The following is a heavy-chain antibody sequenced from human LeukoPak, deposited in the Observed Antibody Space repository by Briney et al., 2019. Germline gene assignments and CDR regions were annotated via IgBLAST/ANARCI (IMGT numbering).Heavy chain of an antibody. CDR2: ISGSGGST. D-gene: IGHD3-22*01. Sequence: GGSLRLSCAASGFTLSSYAMSWVRQAPGKGLEWVSAISGSGGSTYYADSVKGRFTISRDNSKNTLYLQMNSLRAEDTAVYYCAKREEYYYDSSGPLRYWGQGTLVTVSS. J-gene: IGHJ4*02. CDR1: GFTLSSYA. V-gene: IGHV3-23*01. CDR3: AKREEYYYDSSGPLRY.